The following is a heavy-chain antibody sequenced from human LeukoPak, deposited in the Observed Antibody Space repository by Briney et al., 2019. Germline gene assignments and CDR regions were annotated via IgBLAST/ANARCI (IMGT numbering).Heavy chain of an antibody. CDR2: IYYSGST. J-gene: IGHJ4*02. Sequence: SETLSLTCTVSGGSISSYYWSWIRQPPGKGLEWIGYIYYSGSTNYKPSLKSRVTISVDTSKNQFSLKLSSVTAADTAVYYCARIAAMVRGVIMRYYFDYWGQGTLVTVSS. V-gene: IGHV4-59*01. CDR3: ARIAAMVRGVIMRYYFDY. CDR1: GGSISSYY. D-gene: IGHD3-10*01.